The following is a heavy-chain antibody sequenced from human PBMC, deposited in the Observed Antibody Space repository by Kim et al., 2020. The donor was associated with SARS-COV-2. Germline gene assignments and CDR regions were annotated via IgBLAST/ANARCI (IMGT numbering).Heavy chain of an antibody. CDR1: GFTFSSYS. Sequence: GGSLRLSCAASGFTFSSYSMNWVRQAPGKGLEWVSYISSSSSTIYYADSVKGRFTISRDNAKNSLYLQMNSLRAEDTAVYYCASLDRLWFGEPYIRGYYYYGMDVWGQGTTVTVSS. D-gene: IGHD3-10*01. J-gene: IGHJ6*02. CDR3: ASLDRLWFGEPYIRGYYYYGMDV. CDR2: ISSSSSTI. V-gene: IGHV3-48*04.